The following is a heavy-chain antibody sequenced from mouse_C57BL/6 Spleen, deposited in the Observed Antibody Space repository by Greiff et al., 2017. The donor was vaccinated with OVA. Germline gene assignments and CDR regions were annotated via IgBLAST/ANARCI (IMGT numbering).Heavy chain of an antibody. CDR1: GYTFTDYE. Sequence: VQLQQSGAELVRPGASVTLSCKASGYTFTDYEMHWVKQTPVHGLEWIGAIDPETGGTAYNQKFKGKAILTADKSSSTAYMELRSLTSEDSAVYYFTRAGDYDRVGYAMDVWGQGTSVTVSS. CDR2: IDPETGGT. CDR3: TRAGDYDRVGYAMDV. D-gene: IGHD2-4*01. V-gene: IGHV1-15*01. J-gene: IGHJ4*01.